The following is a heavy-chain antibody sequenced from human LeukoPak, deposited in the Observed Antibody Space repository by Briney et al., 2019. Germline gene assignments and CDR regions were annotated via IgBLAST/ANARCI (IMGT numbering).Heavy chain of an antibody. CDR3: AKDPGASVSGFYMDV. D-gene: IGHD2-8*02. J-gene: IGHJ6*03. Sequence: GGSLRLSCAASGFTFRNYGMHWVRQATGKGLEWVSFIWSDGNNRFYADSVKGRFTISRDNSKNMLYVQMDTLRAEDTALYYCAKDPGASVSGFYMDVWGKGTTVIVSS. CDR1: GFTFRNYG. V-gene: IGHV3-30*02. CDR2: IWSDGNNR.